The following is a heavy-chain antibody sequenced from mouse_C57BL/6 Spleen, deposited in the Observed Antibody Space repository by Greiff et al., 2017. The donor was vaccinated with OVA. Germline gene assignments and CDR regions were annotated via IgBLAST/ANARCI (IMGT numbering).Heavy chain of an antibody. Sequence: EVQLVESGGDLVKPGGSLKLSCAASGFTFSSYGMSWVRQTPDKRLEWVATISSGGSYTYYPDSVKWRFTISRDNAKNTLYLQMSILKSEDTAMYYCADLGGAMDYWGQGTSVTVSS. CDR1: GFTFSSYG. D-gene: IGHD3-1*01. CDR2: ISSGGSYT. J-gene: IGHJ4*01. V-gene: IGHV5-6*01. CDR3: ADLGGAMDY.